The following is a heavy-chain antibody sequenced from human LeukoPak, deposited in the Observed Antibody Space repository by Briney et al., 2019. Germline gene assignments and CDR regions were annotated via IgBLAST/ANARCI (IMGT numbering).Heavy chain of an antibody. Sequence: GGSLRLSCAASGFTFNSYGMHWVRQAPGKGLEWVAVISYDGPNKYYADSVKGRFTISRDDSKSTLYLQMNSLRAEDTAVYYCAKGELGLWFDYWGQGTLVTVSS. CDR2: ISYDGPNK. CDR3: AKGELGLWFDY. CDR1: GFTFNSYG. D-gene: IGHD5-18*01. V-gene: IGHV3-30*18. J-gene: IGHJ4*02.